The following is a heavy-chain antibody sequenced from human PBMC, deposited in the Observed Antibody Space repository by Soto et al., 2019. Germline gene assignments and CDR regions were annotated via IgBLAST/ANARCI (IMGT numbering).Heavy chain of an antibody. J-gene: IGHJ4*02. CDR3: ARDNPRYRSFDS. V-gene: IGHV3-48*03. CDR1: GFTFSSYE. CDR2: ISSGGSTI. D-gene: IGHD3-16*02. Sequence: PGGSLRLSCAASGFTFSSYEMNWVRQAPGKGLEWVSYISSGGSTIYFADSVKGRFTISRDNAKNSLYLQMNSLRAEDTAVYYCARDNPRYRSFDSWGQGTLVTVSS.